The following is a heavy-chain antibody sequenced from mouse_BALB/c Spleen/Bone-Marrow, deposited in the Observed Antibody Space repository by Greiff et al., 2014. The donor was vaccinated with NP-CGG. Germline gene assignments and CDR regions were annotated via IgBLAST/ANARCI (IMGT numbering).Heavy chain of an antibody. D-gene: IGHD2-1*01. V-gene: IGHV1-18*01. CDR1: GYSFTGYT. CDR3: ARSGLYYGNYLYAMDF. J-gene: IGHJ4*01. CDR2: INPYNGGT. Sequence: EVQLQQSGSELVKPGASVKISCKASGYSFTGYTMNWVKQSHGKNLEWIGLINPYNGGTSYNQKFKGRAALTVDKSSSTAYMELLSLTSEDSAVYYCARSGLYYGNYLYAMDFWGQGTSVTVSS.